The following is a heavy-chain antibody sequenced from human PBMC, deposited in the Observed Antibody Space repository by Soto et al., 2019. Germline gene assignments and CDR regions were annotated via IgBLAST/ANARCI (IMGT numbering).Heavy chain of an antibody. CDR1: GGSISSYY. CDR2: ISYSGST. D-gene: IGHD5-18*01. CDR3: ARGGYSYGRDYGLDV. V-gene: IGHV4-59*01. J-gene: IGHJ6*02. Sequence: SETLSLTCTVSGGSISSYYWSWIRQPPGKGLEWIGYISYSGSTNYNPSLKSRATISVDTSKNQFSLKLTSVTAADTAVYYCARGGYSYGRDYGLDVWGQGTTVTVSS.